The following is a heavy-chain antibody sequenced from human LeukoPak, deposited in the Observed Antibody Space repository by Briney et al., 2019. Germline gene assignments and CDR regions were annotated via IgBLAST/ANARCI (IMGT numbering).Heavy chain of an antibody. V-gene: IGHV4-61*02. J-gene: IGHJ4*02. Sequence: SQTLSLTCTVSGGSISSGSYYWTWIRQPAGKGLEWIGRIYTSGSTNHNPSLKSRVTISLDTSKNQFSLKLISVTAADTAVYFCARERTDTSMDYWGPGTLVTVSS. D-gene: IGHD5-18*01. CDR1: GGSISSGSYY. CDR3: ARERTDTSMDY. CDR2: IYTSGST.